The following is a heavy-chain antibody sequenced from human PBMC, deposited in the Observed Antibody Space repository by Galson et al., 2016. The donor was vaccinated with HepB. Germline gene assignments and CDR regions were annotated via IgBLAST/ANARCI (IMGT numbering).Heavy chain of an antibody. Sequence: SVKVSCKASGGTFSSYAISWVRQAPGQGLEWMGGIIPIFGTANYAQKFQGRVTITADESTSTAYMEMSSLRSEDTAVYYCASDLIYCGGDCYPNWFGPWGQGTLVTVSS. CDR1: GGTFSSYA. CDR2: IIPIFGTA. CDR3: ASDLIYCGGDCYPNWFGP. V-gene: IGHV1-69*13. J-gene: IGHJ5*02. D-gene: IGHD2-21*02.